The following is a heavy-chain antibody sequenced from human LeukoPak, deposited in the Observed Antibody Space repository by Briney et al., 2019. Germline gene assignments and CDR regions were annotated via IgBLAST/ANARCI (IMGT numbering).Heavy chain of an antibody. CDR1: GYSFTNYW. D-gene: IGHD3-22*01. CDR2: IYPSDSYT. Sequence: GESLNISCKGSGYSFTNYWITWVRQMPGKGLEWMGRIYPSDSYTSYSPSFQGHVTISADKSISTAYLQWTSLKASDTAMYYCARQRGFDDSSGYYHNWFDPWGQGTLVTVSS. V-gene: IGHV5-10-1*01. CDR3: ARQRGFDDSSGYYHNWFDP. J-gene: IGHJ5*02.